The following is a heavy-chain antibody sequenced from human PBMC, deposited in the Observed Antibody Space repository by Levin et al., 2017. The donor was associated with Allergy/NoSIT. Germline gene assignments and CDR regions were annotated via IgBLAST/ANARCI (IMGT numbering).Heavy chain of an antibody. D-gene: IGHD6-19*01. Sequence: SETLSLTCAVSGYSISSGNYWAWLRQSPRKGLEWIGSIYYSGSTTYNPSLKSRVTISVDTSKNQFSLKMSSVTAVDTAVYYCARNRTNKLIAVADNEDAFDLWGQGTKVTVSS. J-gene: IGHJ3*01. CDR3: ARNRTNKLIAVADNEDAFDL. V-gene: IGHV4-38-2*01. CDR2: IYYSGST. CDR1: GYSISSGNY.